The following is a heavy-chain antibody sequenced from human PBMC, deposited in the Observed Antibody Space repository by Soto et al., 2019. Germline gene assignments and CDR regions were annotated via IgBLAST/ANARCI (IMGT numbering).Heavy chain of an antibody. CDR1: GFTFSSYA. V-gene: IGHV3-64*01. Sequence: EVQLVESGGGLVQPGGSLRLSCAASGFTFSSYAMHWVRQAPGKGLEYVSAISSNGGSTYYANSVKGRFTISRDNSKNTLYLQMGSLRAEDMAVYYCARSPGDGYNPPDYWGQGTLVTVSS. CDR3: ARSPGDGYNPPDY. CDR2: ISSNGGST. D-gene: IGHD5-12*01. J-gene: IGHJ4*02.